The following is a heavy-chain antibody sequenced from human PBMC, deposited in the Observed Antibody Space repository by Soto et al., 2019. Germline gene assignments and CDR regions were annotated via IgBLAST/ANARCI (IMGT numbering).Heavy chain of an antibody. CDR2: INPKSGGT. CDR1: GYSFTDYH. V-gene: IGHV1-2*04. Sequence: GASVKVSCKASGYSFTDYHIHWVRQAPGQWIEWLGRINPKSGGTSTAQKFQGWVTMTTDTSISTASMELNSLRAEDTAVYYCARDLPSQSYSSRLAKHYYYYGMDVWGQGTTVTVSS. J-gene: IGHJ6*02. D-gene: IGHD6-13*01. CDR3: ARDLPSQSYSSRLAKHYYYYGMDV.